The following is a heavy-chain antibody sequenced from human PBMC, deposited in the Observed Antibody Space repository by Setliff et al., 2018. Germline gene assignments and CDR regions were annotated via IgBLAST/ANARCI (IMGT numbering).Heavy chain of an antibody. V-gene: IGHV4-38-2*02. Sequence: KPSETLSLTCAVSGYSISNGFYWGWIRQSPVKGLEWIGSWFDGGSAYYSPTLKSRASISLDASKNQFALKLTSATAADTAVYYCARERYFDWFFEDWGHGTLVTVSS. CDR3: ARERYFDWFFED. CDR2: WFDGGSA. CDR1: GYSISNGFY. D-gene: IGHD3-9*01. J-gene: IGHJ4*01.